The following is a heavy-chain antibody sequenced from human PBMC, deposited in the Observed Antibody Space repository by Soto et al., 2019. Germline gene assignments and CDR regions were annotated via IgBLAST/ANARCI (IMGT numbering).Heavy chain of an antibody. D-gene: IGHD1-26*01. Sequence: LSLTCAASGFTFSSYSMNWVRQAPGKGLEWVSSISSSSSYIYYADSVKGRFTISRDNAKNSLYLQMNSLRAEDTAVYYCARDRYSGSYGMDVWGQGTTVTVS. CDR1: GFTFSSYS. V-gene: IGHV3-21*01. J-gene: IGHJ6*02. CDR2: ISSSSSYI. CDR3: ARDRYSGSYGMDV.